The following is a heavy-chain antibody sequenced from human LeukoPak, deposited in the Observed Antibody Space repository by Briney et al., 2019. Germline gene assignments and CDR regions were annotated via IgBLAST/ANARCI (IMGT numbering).Heavy chain of an antibody. V-gene: IGHV3-23*01. J-gene: IGHJ4*02. CDR2: LSGSGRNT. Sequence: PGGSLRLSCAAYGFTFNDYALSWVRQAPGKGLEWVASLSGSGRNTYYADSVKGRFTISRDNAKNSLYLQMNSLRAEDTAVYYCARDLSGYSYGDPAYYFDYWGQGTLVTVSS. D-gene: IGHD5-18*01. CDR1: GFTFNDYA. CDR3: ARDLSGYSYGDPAYYFDY.